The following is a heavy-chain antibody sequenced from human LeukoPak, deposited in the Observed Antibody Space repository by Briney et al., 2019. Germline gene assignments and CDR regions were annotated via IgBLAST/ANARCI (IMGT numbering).Heavy chain of an antibody. Sequence: PSETLSLTCTVSGGSISSSSYSWCWIRQPPGEGLEWMGSIYYSGSTSYNPSLKSRVPISVDTSKNQFSLKLSSVTAADTAVYYCSIMITFGGVIGTDYWGQGTLVTVSS. CDR3: SIMITFGGVIGTDY. D-gene: IGHD3-16*02. CDR1: GGSISSSSYS. CDR2: IYYSGST. V-gene: IGHV4-39*01. J-gene: IGHJ4*02.